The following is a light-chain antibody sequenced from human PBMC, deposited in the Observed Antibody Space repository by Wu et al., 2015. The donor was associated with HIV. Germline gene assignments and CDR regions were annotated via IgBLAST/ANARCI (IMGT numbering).Light chain of an antibody. V-gene: IGKV1-5*03. CDR2: KAS. J-gene: IGKJ1*01. Sequence: DMQMTQSPSTLSASVGDRVTITCRASQTINTWLAWYQQKPGKAPKLLIYKASTLESGVPSRFSGSGSGTEFTLTINSLQPDDLATYYCQQYNNYPWTFGRGTKIDIK. CDR1: QTINTW. CDR3: QQYNNYPWT.